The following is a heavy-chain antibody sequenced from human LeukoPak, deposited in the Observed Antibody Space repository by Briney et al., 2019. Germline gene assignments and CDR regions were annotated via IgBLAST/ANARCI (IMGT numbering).Heavy chain of an antibody. Sequence: GGSLRLSCAASGFTVSSNYMSWVRQAPGKGLEWVSVIYSGGSTYYAGSVKGRFTISRDNSKNTLYLQMNSLRAEDTAVYYCARDSSGDFPFDYWGQGTLDTVSS. D-gene: IGHD4-17*01. CDR1: GFTVSSNY. CDR2: IYSGGST. CDR3: ARDSSGDFPFDY. V-gene: IGHV3-53*01. J-gene: IGHJ4*02.